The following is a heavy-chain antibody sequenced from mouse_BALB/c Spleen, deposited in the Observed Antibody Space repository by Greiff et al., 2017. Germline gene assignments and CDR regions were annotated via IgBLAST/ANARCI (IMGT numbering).Heavy chain of an antibody. V-gene: IGHV5-12-2*01. Sequence: EVQGVESGGGLVQPGGSLKLSCAASGFTFSSYTMSWVRQTPEKRLEWVAYISNGGGSTYYPDTVKGRFTISRDNAKNTLYLQMSSLKSEDTAMYYCARQGGDAWGQGTLVTVSA. J-gene: IGHJ3*01. D-gene: IGHD2-13*01. CDR1: GFTFSSYT. CDR2: ISNGGGST. CDR3: ARQGGDA.